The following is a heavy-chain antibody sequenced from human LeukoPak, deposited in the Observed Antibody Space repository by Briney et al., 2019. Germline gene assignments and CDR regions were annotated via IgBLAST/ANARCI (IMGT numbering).Heavy chain of an antibody. J-gene: IGHJ4*02. V-gene: IGHV1-58*01. CDR1: GFTFTSSA. Sequence: ASVKVSCKASGFTFTSSAVQWVRQARGRRLEWIGWIVVGSGNTNYAQMFQGRVTITRDMSTSTAYMELSSLRSEDTAVYYCAAPRRIQLDYWGQGTLVTVSS. CDR2: IVVGSGNT. D-gene: IGHD5-18*01. CDR3: AAPRRIQLDY.